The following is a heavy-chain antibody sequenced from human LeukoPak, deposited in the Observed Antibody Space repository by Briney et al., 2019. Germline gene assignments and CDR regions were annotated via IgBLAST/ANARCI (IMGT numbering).Heavy chain of an antibody. CDR1: GYTFTSYA. CDR3: AGDRARGYSYGYWFDP. V-gene: IGHV1-3*01. CDR2: INAGNGNT. Sequence: ASVKVSCKASGYTFTSYAMHWVRQAPGQRLEWMGWINAGNGNTKYSQKFQGRVTITRDTSASTAYMELSSLRSEDTAVYYCAGDRARGYSYGYWFDPWGQGTLVTVSS. D-gene: IGHD5-18*01. J-gene: IGHJ5*02.